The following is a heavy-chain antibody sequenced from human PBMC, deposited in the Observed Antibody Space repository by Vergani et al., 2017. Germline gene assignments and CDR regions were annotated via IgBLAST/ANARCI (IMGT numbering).Heavy chain of an antibody. D-gene: IGHD2/OR15-2a*01. CDR3: TLYDPDY. CDR2: ISSSSSYI. CDR1: GFTFSSYA. Sequence: EVQLLESGGGLVQPGGSLRLSCAASGFTFSSYAMSWVRQAPGKGLEWVSSISSSSSYIYYADSVKGRFTISRDNAKNSLYLQMNSLRAEDTAVYYCTLYDPDYWGQGTLVTVSS. V-gene: IGHV3-21*01. J-gene: IGHJ4*02.